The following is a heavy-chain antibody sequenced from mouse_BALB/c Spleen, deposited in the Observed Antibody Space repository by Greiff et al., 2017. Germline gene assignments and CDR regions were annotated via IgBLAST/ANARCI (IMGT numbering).Heavy chain of an antibody. V-gene: IGHV1S81*02. CDR1: GYTFTSYW. J-gene: IGHJ4*01. CDR3: ARGYYGNYDYAMDY. Sequence: VQLQQPGAELVKPGASVKLSCKASGYTFTSYWMHWVKQRPGQGLEWIGEINPSNGRTNYNEKFKSKATLTVDKSSSTAYMQLSSLTSEDSAVYYCARGYYGNYDYAMDYWGQGTSVTVSS. D-gene: IGHD2-1*01. CDR2: INPSNGRT.